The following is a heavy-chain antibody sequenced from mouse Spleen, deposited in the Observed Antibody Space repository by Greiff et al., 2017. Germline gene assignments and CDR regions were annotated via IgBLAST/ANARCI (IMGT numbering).Heavy chain of an antibody. Sequence: QVQLQQSGAELVKPGASVKLSCKASGYTFTSYWMHWVKQRPGQGLEWIGMIHPNSGSTNYNEKFKSKATLTVDKSSSTAYMQLSSLTSEDSAVYYCAPGYSNYGYFDVWGAGTTVTVSS. J-gene: IGHJ1*01. CDR1: GYTFTSYW. CDR3: APGYSNYGYFDV. CDR2: IHPNSGST. D-gene: IGHD2-5*01. V-gene: IGHV1-64*01.